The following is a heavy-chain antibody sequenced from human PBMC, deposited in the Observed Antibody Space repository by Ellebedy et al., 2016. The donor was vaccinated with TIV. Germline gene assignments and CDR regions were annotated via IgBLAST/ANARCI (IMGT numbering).Heavy chain of an antibody. Sequence: GGSLRLSXAASGFTFSNFWMHWVRQAPGKGLVWVSRISSDGSSTTYADSVVGRFTVSRDNSKNTVFLQMSSLRGDDTADYYCARGSRGYLYYYMDVWGKGTTVIVSS. D-gene: IGHD3-22*01. J-gene: IGHJ6*03. CDR2: ISSDGSST. V-gene: IGHV3-74*01. CDR3: ARGSRGYLYYYMDV. CDR1: GFTFSNFW.